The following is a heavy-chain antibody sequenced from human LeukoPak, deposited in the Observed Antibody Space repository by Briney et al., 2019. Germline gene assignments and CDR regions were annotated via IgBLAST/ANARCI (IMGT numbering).Heavy chain of an antibody. Sequence: SVKVSCKASGGTFSSYTISWVRQAPGQGLEWMGRIIPILGIANYAQKFQGRVTITADKSTSTAYMELSSLRAEDTAVYYCAKDGSLWFGEAPTDYWGQGTLVTVSS. CDR3: AKDGSLWFGEAPTDY. CDR1: GGTFSSYT. CDR2: IIPILGIA. J-gene: IGHJ4*02. D-gene: IGHD3-10*01. V-gene: IGHV1-69*04.